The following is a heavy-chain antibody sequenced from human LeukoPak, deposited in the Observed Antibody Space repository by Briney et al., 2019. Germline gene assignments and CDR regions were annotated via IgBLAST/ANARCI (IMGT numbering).Heavy chain of an antibody. J-gene: IGHJ4*02. V-gene: IGHV3-9*01. CDR2: ISWNSGSI. CDR1: GFTFDDYA. CDR3: AKGKDYYGPIDY. D-gene: IGHD3-10*01. Sequence: GGSLRLSCAASGFTFDDYAMHWVRQAPGKGLEWVSGISWNSGSIGYADSVKGRFTIPRDNAKNSLYLQMNSLRAEDTALYYCAKGKDYYGPIDYWGQGTLVTVSS.